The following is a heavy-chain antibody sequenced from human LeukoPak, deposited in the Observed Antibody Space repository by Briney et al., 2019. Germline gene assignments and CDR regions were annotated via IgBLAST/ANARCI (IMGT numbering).Heavy chain of an antibody. CDR1: GFTFSSYS. D-gene: IGHD2-2*01. V-gene: IGHV3-21*01. Sequence: GGSLRLSCAASGFTFSSYSMNWVRQAPGKGLEWVSSISSSSSYIYYADSVKGRFTISRDNAKNSLYLQMNSLRAEDMAVYYCASSRYCSSTSCRDYWGQGTLVTVSS. CDR3: ASSRYCSSTSCRDY. CDR2: ISSSSSYI. J-gene: IGHJ4*02.